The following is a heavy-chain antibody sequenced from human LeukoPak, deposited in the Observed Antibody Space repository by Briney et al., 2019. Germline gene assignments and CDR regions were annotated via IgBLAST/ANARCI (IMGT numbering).Heavy chain of an antibody. J-gene: IGHJ5*02. V-gene: IGHV4-4*02. CDR2: IYYGGTT. CDR3: ARGIRYNYDFCPFDP. Sequence: SETLSLTCAVSGASITSSHWWSWARPHPGKGLEWIAYIYYGGTTYYNPSLESRVSISVDTSKNQFSLSLTSVTAADTAVYYCARGIRYNYDFCPFDPWGQGTLVTVSS. D-gene: IGHD3-3*01. CDR1: GASITSSHW.